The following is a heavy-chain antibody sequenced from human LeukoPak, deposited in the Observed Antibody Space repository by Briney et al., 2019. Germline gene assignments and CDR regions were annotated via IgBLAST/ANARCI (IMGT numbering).Heavy chain of an antibody. CDR2: ISGSGGST. D-gene: IGHD2-2*01. V-gene: IGHV3-23*01. Sequence: GESLKISCAASGFTFSSYAMSWVRQAPGKGLEWVSAISGSGGSTYYADSVKGRFTISRDNSKNTLYLQMNSLRAEDTAVYYCAKDRGYCSSTSCLYFDYWGQGTLVTVSS. J-gene: IGHJ4*02. CDR1: GFTFSSYA. CDR3: AKDRGYCSSTSCLYFDY.